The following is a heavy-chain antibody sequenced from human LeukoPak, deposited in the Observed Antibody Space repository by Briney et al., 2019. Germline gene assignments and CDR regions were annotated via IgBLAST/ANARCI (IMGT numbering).Heavy chain of an antibody. CDR1: GGSISGYY. CDR2: IRYSGST. Sequence: PSETLSLTCSVSGGSISGYYWNWIRQPPGRGLEWIGYIRYSGSTAYNPSLKSRVTISVDTSKNQFSLRLRSVTAADTAVYYCARLIHGRVVTAIEHWGQGVLVTVSS. D-gene: IGHD2-21*02. V-gene: IGHV4-59*01. CDR3: ARLIHGRVVTAIEH. J-gene: IGHJ4*02.